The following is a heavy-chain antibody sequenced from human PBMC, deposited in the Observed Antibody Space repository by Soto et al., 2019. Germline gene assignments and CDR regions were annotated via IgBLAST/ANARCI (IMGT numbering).Heavy chain of an antibody. CDR2: MYYSGST. D-gene: IGHD3-22*01. J-gene: IGHJ6*03. CDR3: ARGPYYDLIWNYYYMDV. CDR1: GGSISGHY. Sequence: QVQLQESGPGLVKPSETLSLSCSVSGGSISGHYWSWVRQTPGKGLEWIGYMYYSGSTNYNPSLKSRVTISVHTSKNHLSLRLTSVLAADTAVYYCARGPYYDLIWNYYYMDVWGKGTTVTVSS. V-gene: IGHV4-59*08.